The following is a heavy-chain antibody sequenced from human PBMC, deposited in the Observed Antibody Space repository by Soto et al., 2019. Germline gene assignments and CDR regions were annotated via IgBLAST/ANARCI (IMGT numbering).Heavy chain of an antibody. V-gene: IGHV4-39*01. J-gene: IGHJ6*02. CDR2: IYSIGST. D-gene: IGHD6-13*01. CDR3: RRSSRYSTDV. CDR1: GGSISSSSY. Sequence: QLQLQESGPGLVKPSETLSLTCTVSGGSISSSSYWGWIRQPPGKGLEWIGSIYSIGSTYYNPSLKSRVTISVDTSKTQFSLKLSSVTAADTAVYYCRRSSRYSTDVWGQGTTVTVSS.